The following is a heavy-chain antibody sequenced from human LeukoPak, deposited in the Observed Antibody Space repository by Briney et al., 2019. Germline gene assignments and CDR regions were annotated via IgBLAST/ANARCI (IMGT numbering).Heavy chain of an antibody. Sequence: SGTLSLTCVVSGGSISSNWWSRVRQPPGKGLEWIGEIYHSGSTNYNPSLKSRVTMSVDNPKNEFFLKLSSVTAADTAVYYCAGSRVPYGLDVWGKGTTVTVSS. D-gene: IGHD1-26*01. CDR1: GGSISSNW. CDR3: AGSRVPYGLDV. V-gene: IGHV4-4*02. CDR2: IYHSGST. J-gene: IGHJ6*04.